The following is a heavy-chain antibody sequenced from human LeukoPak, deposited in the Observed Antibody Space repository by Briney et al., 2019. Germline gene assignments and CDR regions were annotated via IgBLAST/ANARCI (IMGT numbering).Heavy chain of an antibody. V-gene: IGHV3-30*09. D-gene: IGHD4-17*01. Sequence: PGRSLRLSCAASGFTFSSYAMHWVRQAPGKGLEWVAVISYDGSNKYYADSVKGRFAISRDNSKNTLYLQMNSLRAEDTAVYYCARDPPDGDYEYYYGMDVWGKGTTVTVSS. CDR2: ISYDGSNK. CDR3: ARDPPDGDYEYYYGMDV. CDR1: GFTFSSYA. J-gene: IGHJ6*04.